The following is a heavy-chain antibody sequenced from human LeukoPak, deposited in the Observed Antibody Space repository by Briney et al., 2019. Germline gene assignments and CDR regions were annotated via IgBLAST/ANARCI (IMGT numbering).Heavy chain of an antibody. V-gene: IGHV3-23*01. CDR2: ISGSGGST. J-gene: IGHJ4*02. CDR3: ARIMITSEAPYFDY. CDR1: GFTFSDYY. Sequence: GGSLRLSCAASGFTFSDYYMSWVRQAPGKGLEWVSAISGSGGSTYYADSVKGRFTISRDNSKNTLYLQMNSLRAEDTAVYYCARIMITSEAPYFDYWGQGTLVTVSS. D-gene: IGHD3-16*01.